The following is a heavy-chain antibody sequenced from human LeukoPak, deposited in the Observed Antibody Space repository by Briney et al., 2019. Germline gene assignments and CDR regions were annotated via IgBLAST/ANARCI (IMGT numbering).Heavy chain of an antibody. J-gene: IGHJ6*02. Sequence: ASVKVSCKASGYTFTSYYMHWVRQAPGQGLEWMGIINPSGGSTSYAQKFQGRVTMTRDTSTSTVYMELSSLRSEDTAVFYCARDLTFYDFWSGNTYYYYGMDVWGQGTTVTVPS. CDR2: INPSGGST. V-gene: IGHV1-46*01. CDR3: ARDLTFYDFWSGNTYYYYGMDV. CDR1: GYTFTSYY. D-gene: IGHD3-3*01.